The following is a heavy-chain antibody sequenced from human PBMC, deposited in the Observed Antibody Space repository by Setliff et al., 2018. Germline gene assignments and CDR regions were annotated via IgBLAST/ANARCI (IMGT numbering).Heavy chain of an antibody. J-gene: IGHJ4*02. D-gene: IGHD2-8*01. V-gene: IGHV1-18*01. Sequence: GASVKVSCKASGYTLSNSILSWVRQAPGQGLEWVGWISAYNGKTYSAQKFQDRVTLTTHTSTNMGYLELRDLRSDGTAAYYCLRWVRYCTKIACQATSGDEVWGLGTLVTVSS. CDR3: LRWVRYCTKIACQATSGDEV. CDR1: GYTLSNSI. CDR2: ISAYNGKT.